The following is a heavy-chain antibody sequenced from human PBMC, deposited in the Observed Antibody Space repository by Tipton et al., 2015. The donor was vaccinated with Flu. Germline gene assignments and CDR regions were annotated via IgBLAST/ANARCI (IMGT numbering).Heavy chain of an antibody. CDR1: GGSISSYY. V-gene: IGHV4-4*07. CDR3: ARGSGSGTYMIFDF. J-gene: IGHJ4*02. Sequence: TLSLTCTVSGGSISSYYWTWVRQPAGKGLECLGRIYSSGNTYYSPSFKSRLTMSIDTSKKQFSLNLSSVTAADTAVYYCARGSGSGTYMIFDFWGQGTLATVSS. CDR2: IYSSGNT. D-gene: IGHD3-10*01.